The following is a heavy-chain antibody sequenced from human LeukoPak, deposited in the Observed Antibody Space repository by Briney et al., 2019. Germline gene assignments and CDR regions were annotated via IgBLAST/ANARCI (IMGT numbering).Heavy chain of an antibody. CDR2: MNPNSGNT. D-gene: IGHD7-27*01. CDR1: GYTFTSYD. J-gene: IGHJ6*02. CDR3: ARGISSGYYYYYGMDV. V-gene: IGHV1-8*01. Sequence: SVKVSCKASGYTFTSYDINWVRQATGQGLEWMGWMNPNSGNTGYAQKFQGRVTMTRNTSISTAYMELSSLRSEDTAVYYCARGISSGYYYYYGMDVWGQGTTVTVSS.